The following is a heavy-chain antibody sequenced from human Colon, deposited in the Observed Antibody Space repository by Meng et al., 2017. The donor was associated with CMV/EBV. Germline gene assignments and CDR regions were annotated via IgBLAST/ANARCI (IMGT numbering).Heavy chain of an antibody. CDR2: IVTTGSAV. CDR3: AKARGSSTSCSDH. CDR1: GFTFSSYG. Sequence: GESLKISCAASGFTFSSYGMNWVRQAPGRGLEWVASIVTTGSAVYYADSVKGRFTISRDNAKNSLYLQMNSLRPEDTALYYCAKARGSSTSCSDHWGQGTLVTVSS. D-gene: IGHD2-2*01. J-gene: IGHJ4*02. V-gene: IGHV3-21*04.